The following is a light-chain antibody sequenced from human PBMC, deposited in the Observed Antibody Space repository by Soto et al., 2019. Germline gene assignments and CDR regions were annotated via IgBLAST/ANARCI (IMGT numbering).Light chain of an antibody. V-gene: IGLV2-14*01. CDR2: DVN. Sequence: QSALTQPASVSGSPGQSITISCTGTSSDVGRYNYVSWYQQHPGKAPKLMIYDVNNRPSGVSNRFSGSKSGNTASLTISGLQAEDEAHYYCSSYTSSSTRVVFGGGTKLTVL. J-gene: IGLJ2*01. CDR1: SSDVGRYNY. CDR3: SSYTSSSTRVV.